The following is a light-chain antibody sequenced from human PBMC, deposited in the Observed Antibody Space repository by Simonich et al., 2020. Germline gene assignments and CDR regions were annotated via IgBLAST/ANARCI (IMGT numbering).Light chain of an antibody. CDR3: AAWDDSLNGWV. CDR1: SSNIGSNT. Sequence: QSVLTQPPSASGTPGQRVTISCSGSSSNIGSNTVNWYQQLPGTAPKLLIYRNNQRPSWAPDRFSGSKSGTSASLAISGLQSEDEADYYCAAWDDSLNGWVFGGGTKLTVL. J-gene: IGLJ3*02. V-gene: IGLV1-44*01. CDR2: RNN.